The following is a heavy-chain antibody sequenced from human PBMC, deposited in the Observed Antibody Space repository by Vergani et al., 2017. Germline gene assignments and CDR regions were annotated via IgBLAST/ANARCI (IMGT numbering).Heavy chain of an antibody. D-gene: IGHD3-22*01. CDR3: AIDSSGYFPAYYFDY. CDR2: IVVGSGNT. CDR1: GFTFTSSA. Sequence: HMQLVQSGPEVKKPGTSVKVSCKASGFTFTSSAVQWVRQARGQRLEWIGWIVVGSGNTNYAQKFQERVTITRDMSTSTAYMELSSLRSEDTAVYYCAIDSSGYFPAYYFDYWGQGTLVTVSS. V-gene: IGHV1-58*01. J-gene: IGHJ4*02.